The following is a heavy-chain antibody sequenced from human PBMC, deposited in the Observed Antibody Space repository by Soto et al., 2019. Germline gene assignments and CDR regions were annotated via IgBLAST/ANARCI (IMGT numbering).Heavy chain of an antibody. V-gene: IGHV1-58*01. CDR2: IVVGSGNT. CDR1: GFNFTSSA. CDR3: AAALHDYGDYVGFYFDY. J-gene: IGHJ4*02. D-gene: IGHD4-17*01. Sequence: QMQLVQSGPEVQKPGTSVKVSCKASGFNFTSSAAQWVRQSRGQRLELIGWIVVGSGNTNYAQKFQERVTITRDMSTSTAYMELSSLRAEDTAVYYCAAALHDYGDYVGFYFDYWGQGTLVTVSS.